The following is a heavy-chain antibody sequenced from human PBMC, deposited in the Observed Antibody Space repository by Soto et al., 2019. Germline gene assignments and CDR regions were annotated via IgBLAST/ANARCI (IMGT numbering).Heavy chain of an antibody. D-gene: IGHD4-17*01. CDR1: GFTFGDYA. CDR3: TRKTYGDLYYFDY. CDR2: IRSKAYGGTT. J-gene: IGHJ4*02. Sequence: HPGGSLRLSCTASGFTFGDYAMSWVRQAPGKGLEWVGFIRSKAYGGTTEYAASVKGRFTISRDDSKSIAYLQMNSLKTEDTAVYYCTRKTYGDLYYFDYWGQGTLVTVSS. V-gene: IGHV3-49*04.